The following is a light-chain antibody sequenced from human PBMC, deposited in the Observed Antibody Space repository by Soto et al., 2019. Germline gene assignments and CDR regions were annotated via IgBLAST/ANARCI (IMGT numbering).Light chain of an antibody. Sequence: QSVLTQPPSASGSPGQSVTISCTGTSSDVGGYNFVSWYQQHPGKAPKLIIYEVTKRPSGVPDRFSGSKSGNTASLTVSGLQAEDEADYYCSSYSGTKNYVFGTGIKVTVL. J-gene: IGLJ1*01. V-gene: IGLV2-8*01. CDR1: SSDVGGYNF. CDR2: EVT. CDR3: SSYSGTKNYV.